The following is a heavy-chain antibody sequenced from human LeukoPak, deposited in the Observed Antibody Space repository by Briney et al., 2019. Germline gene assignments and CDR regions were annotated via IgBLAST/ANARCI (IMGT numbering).Heavy chain of an antibody. Sequence: GASVKVSCKASGYTFTSYGISWVRQAPGQGLEWMGWINAGNGDTKYSQKFQGRVTITRDTSASTAYMELSSLRSEDTAVYYCARVRGSYYDYWGQGTLVTVSS. J-gene: IGHJ4*02. D-gene: IGHD1-26*01. CDR1: GYTFTSYG. V-gene: IGHV1-3*01. CDR3: ARVRGSYYDY. CDR2: INAGNGDT.